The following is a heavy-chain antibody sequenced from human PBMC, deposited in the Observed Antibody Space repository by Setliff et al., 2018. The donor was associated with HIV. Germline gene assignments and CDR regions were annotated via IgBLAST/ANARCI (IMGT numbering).Heavy chain of an antibody. CDR2: IYPGDSDT. J-gene: IGHJ4*02. D-gene: IGHD3-10*02. CDR1: GYTFAKYW. V-gene: IGHV5-51*01. Sequence: PGESLKISCKGSGYTFAKYWIGWVRQMPGKSLEWMGMIYPGDSDTKYSPSFQGQVTISADKSISTAYLQWNRLQASDTAIYYCARLMQQLFALDYWGQGTLVTVSS. CDR3: ARLMQQLFALDY.